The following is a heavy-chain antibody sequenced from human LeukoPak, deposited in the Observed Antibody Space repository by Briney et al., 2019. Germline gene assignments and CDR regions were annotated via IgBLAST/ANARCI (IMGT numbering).Heavy chain of an antibody. CDR1: GFPLSSNS. D-gene: IGHD1-1*01. CDR2: ISASGSNI. J-gene: IGHJ4*02. Sequence: GGSLRLSCAASGFPLSSNSINWFRQAPGKGLEWVVYISASGSNIYYVDSVMGRFTVSRDNPKSSLFLQMNSPRAEDTAVYYCARVKGTYFDYWGQGALVTVSS. V-gene: IGHV3-48*01. CDR3: ARVKGTYFDY.